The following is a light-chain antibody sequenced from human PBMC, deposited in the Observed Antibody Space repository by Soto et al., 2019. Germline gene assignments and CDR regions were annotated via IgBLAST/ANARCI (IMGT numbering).Light chain of an antibody. Sequence: QSVLTQPPSASGTPGQRVTISCSGSSSNIGRNIVLWYQQVPGTAPKFLIYSDNERPSGVPDRFSGSKSGTSGTLDITGLQTGDEADYYCATWDGSLPGEVFGGGTKLTVL. CDR2: SDN. J-gene: IGLJ2*01. CDR1: SSNIGRNI. CDR3: ATWDGSLPGEV. V-gene: IGLV1-44*01.